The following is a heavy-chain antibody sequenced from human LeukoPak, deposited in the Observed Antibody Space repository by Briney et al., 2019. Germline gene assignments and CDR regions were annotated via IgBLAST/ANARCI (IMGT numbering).Heavy chain of an antibody. CDR3: ARDLLMRFDY. D-gene: IGHD2-8*01. Sequence: PGRSLRLSCAASGFTFSSYEMNWVRQAPGKGLEWVSYISSSGSTIYYPDSVKGRFTISRDNAKNSLYLQMNSLRAEDTAVYYCARDLLMRFDYWGQGTLVTVSS. J-gene: IGHJ4*02. V-gene: IGHV3-48*03. CDR1: GFTFSSYE. CDR2: ISSSGSTI.